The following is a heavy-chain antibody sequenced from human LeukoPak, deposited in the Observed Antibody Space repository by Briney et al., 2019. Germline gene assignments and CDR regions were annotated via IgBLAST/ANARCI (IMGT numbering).Heavy chain of an antibody. D-gene: IGHD3-10*01. CDR2: ISSSSSTI. CDR1: GFTFSSYS. V-gene: IGHV3-48*02. J-gene: IGHJ4*02. Sequence: PGGSLRLSCAASGFTFSSYSMNWVRQAPGKGLEWVSYISSSSSTIYYADSVKGRFTISRDNAKNPLYLQMNSLRDEDTAVYYCARFSSTMVRSGLGYWGQGTLVTVSS. CDR3: ARFSSTMVRSGLGY.